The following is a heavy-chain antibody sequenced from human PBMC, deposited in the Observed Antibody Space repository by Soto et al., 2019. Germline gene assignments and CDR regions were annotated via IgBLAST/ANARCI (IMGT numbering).Heavy chain of an antibody. CDR1: GFTFSSYW. V-gene: IGHV3-7*01. CDR2: IKQDGSEK. J-gene: IGHJ6*02. Sequence: LRLSCAASGFTFSSYWMSWVRQAPGKGLEWVANIKQDGSEKYYVDSVKGRFTISRDNAKNSLYLQMNSLRAEDTAVYYCARDHGLDYDILTGYYYYYGMDVWGQGTTVTVSS. D-gene: IGHD3-9*01. CDR3: ARDHGLDYDILTGYYYYYGMDV.